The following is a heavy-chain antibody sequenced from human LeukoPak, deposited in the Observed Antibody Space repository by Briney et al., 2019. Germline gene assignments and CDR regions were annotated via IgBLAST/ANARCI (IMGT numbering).Heavy chain of an antibody. CDR1: GGSISSYY. V-gene: IGHV4-59*12. CDR2: IYYSGST. D-gene: IGHD3-16*01. Sequence: SETLSLTCTVSGGSISSYYWSWIRQPPGKGLEWIGYIYYSGSTNYNPSLKSRVTISVDTSKNQFSLKLSSVTAADTAVYYCARGYAAWRAFDIWGQGTMVTVSS. CDR3: ARGYAAWRAFDI. J-gene: IGHJ3*02.